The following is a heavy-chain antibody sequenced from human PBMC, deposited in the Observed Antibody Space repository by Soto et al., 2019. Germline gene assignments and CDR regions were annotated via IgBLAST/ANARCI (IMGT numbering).Heavy chain of an antibody. D-gene: IGHD3-22*01. CDR1: GFSVTNNY. CDR2: IDIGGNT. Sequence: EVQVVESGGGLVQPGGSLRLSCAASGFSVTNNYMNWVRQAPGKGLEWVSIIDIGGNTYYSDSLKDRFTISRDNSRNTLYLHMDTLRAEDTAVYYGARGLCSTGYIVREQYFDYWGQGTLVTVSP. J-gene: IGHJ4*02. V-gene: IGHV3-66*01. CDR3: ARGLCSTGYIVREQYFDY.